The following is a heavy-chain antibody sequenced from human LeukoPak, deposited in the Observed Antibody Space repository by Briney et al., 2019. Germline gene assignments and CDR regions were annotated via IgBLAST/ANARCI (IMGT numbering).Heavy chain of an antibody. J-gene: IGHJ4*02. CDR3: ARVRGHFDY. D-gene: IGHD3-3*01. Sequence: SETLSLTCTVSGVSISSYYWSWIRQPPGKGLEWIGNIYYSGSTNYNPSLKSRVTISVDVSKNQFSLKLTSVTAADTAVYYCARVRGHFDYWGQGTLVTVSS. CDR2: IYYSGST. CDR1: GVSISSYY. V-gene: IGHV4-59*01.